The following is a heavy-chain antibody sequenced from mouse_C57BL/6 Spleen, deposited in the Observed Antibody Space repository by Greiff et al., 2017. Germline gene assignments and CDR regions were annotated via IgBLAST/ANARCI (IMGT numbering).Heavy chain of an antibody. CDR3: ARGGDSSGYVRFAY. D-gene: IGHD3-2*02. V-gene: IGHV1-50*01. CDR2: IDPSDSYT. J-gene: IGHJ3*01. CDR1: GYTFSSYW. Sequence: QVQLQQPGAELVKPGASVKLSCKASGYTFSSYWMQWVKQRPGQGLEWIGEIDPSDSYTNYNPKFKGKATLTVDTSSSTAYMQLSSLTSEDSAVYYCARGGDSSGYVRFAYWGQGTLVTVSA.